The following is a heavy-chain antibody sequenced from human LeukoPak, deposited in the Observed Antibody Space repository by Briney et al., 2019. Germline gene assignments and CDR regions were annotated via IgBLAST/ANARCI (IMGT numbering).Heavy chain of an antibody. CDR2: ISAYNGNT. CDR3: ARDYCSSTSCYRAGY. V-gene: IGHV1-18*01. D-gene: IGHD2-2*02. J-gene: IGHJ4*02. Sequence: GASVKVSCKASGYTFTSYGISWVRQAPGQGLEWMGWISAYNGNTNYAQKLQGRVTMTTDTSTSTAYMELSRLRSDDTAVYYCARDYCSSTSCYRAGYWGQGTLVTVSS. CDR1: GYTFTSYG.